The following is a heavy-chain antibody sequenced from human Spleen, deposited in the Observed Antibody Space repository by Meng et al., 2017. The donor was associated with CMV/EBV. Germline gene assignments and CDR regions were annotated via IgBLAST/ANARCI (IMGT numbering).Heavy chain of an antibody. Sequence: GESLKISCAASGFTFSSYSMNWVRQAPGKGLEWVSSITSISSFIHYADSVKGRFTISRDNAKNSLYLQMNSLRAEDTSVYYCAREDSYYFDYWGQGTLVTVSS. J-gene: IGHJ4*02. D-gene: IGHD6-6*01. CDR1: GFTFSSYS. CDR3: AREDSYYFDY. CDR2: ITSISSFI. V-gene: IGHV3-21*01.